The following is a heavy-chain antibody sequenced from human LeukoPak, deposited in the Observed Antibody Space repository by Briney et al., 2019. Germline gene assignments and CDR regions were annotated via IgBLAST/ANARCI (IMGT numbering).Heavy chain of an antibody. CDR3: ARGQQLVGYYMDV. Sequence: PSETLSLTCTVSGGSISSGSYYWSWIRQPAGKGLEWIGRIYTSGSTNYNPSLKSRVTISVDTSKNQFSLKLSSVTAADTAVYYCARGQQLVGYYMDVWGKGTTVTVSS. CDR1: GGSISSGSYY. V-gene: IGHV4-61*02. J-gene: IGHJ6*03. D-gene: IGHD6-13*01. CDR2: IYTSGST.